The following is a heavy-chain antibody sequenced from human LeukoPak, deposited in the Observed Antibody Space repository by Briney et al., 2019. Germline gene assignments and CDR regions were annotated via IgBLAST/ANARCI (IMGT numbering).Heavy chain of an antibody. V-gene: IGHV1-2*02. CDR2: INPDSGDT. D-gene: IGHD3-3*01. Sequence: ASVKVSCKASGYTFTDYYMHWVRQAPGQGLEWMGWINPDSGDTNSAQKLQGRVTMTRDTSISTAYMELSGLRSDDTAVYYCARAFSIAIFGVVFYWGQGTLVTVSS. CDR1: GYTFTDYY. CDR3: ARAFSIAIFGVVFY. J-gene: IGHJ4*02.